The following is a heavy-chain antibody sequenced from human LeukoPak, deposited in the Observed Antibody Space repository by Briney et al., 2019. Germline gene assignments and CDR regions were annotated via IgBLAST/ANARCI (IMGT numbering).Heavy chain of an antibody. J-gene: IGHJ3*02. V-gene: IGHV3-23*01. CDR1: GFTFSNYA. CDR2: ISGSGGST. Sequence: GGSLRLSCAASGFTFSNYAMSWVRQAPGKGLEWVSAISGSGGSTYYADSVKGRFTISRDNSKNTLYLQMNSLRAEDTAVYYCAKGSGSGSYYILHDAFDIWGQGTMVTVSS. D-gene: IGHD3-10*01. CDR3: AKGSGSGSYYILHDAFDI.